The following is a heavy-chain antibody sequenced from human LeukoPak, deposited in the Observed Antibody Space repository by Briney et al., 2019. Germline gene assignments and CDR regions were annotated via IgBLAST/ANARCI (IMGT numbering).Heavy chain of an antibody. CDR2: IWYDGSNE. CDR3: ARGVGLYYYYYYGMDV. V-gene: IGHV3-33*01. Sequence: GGSLRLSCAASGFIFSNEAMHWVRQAPGKGLEWVAFIWYDGSNEYYADSVKGRFTISRDNSKNTLYLQMNSLRAEDTAVYYCARGVGLYYYYYYGMDVWGQGTTVTVSS. CDR1: GFIFSNEA. J-gene: IGHJ6*02. D-gene: IGHD1-26*01.